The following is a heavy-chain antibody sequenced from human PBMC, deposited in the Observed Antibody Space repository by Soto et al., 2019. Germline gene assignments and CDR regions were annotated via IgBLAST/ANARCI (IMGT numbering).Heavy chain of an antibody. D-gene: IGHD6-19*01. CDR1: GGSISSGGYS. Sequence: PSETLSLTCAVSGGSISSGGYSWSWIRQPPGKGLEWIGYIYHSGSTYYNPSLKSRVTISVDRSKNQFSLKLSSVTAADTAVYYCARGRVAGTVSPFDYWGQGTLVNVS. J-gene: IGHJ4*02. CDR2: IYHSGST. CDR3: ARGRVAGTVSPFDY. V-gene: IGHV4-30-2*01.